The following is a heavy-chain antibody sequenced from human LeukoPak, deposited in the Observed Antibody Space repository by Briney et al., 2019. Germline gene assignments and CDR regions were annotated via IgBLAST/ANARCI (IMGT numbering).Heavy chain of an antibody. CDR2: IGGSGGST. Sequence: GGSLRLSCAASGFTFSSYAMSWVRQAPGKGLEWVSAIGGSGGSTYYADSVKGRFTISRDNSKNTLYLQMNGLRAEDTAVYYCAKGGRQRITIFGVVIGPLDYWGQGTLVTVSS. J-gene: IGHJ4*02. D-gene: IGHD3-3*01. V-gene: IGHV3-23*01. CDR1: GFTFSSYA. CDR3: AKGGRQRITIFGVVIGPLDY.